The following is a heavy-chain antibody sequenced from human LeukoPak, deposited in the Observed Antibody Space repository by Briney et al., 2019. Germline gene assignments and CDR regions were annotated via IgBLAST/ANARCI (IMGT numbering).Heavy chain of an antibody. J-gene: IGHJ4*02. CDR2: ISYDGSSK. D-gene: IGHD3-22*01. CDR1: GFSFRTYG. V-gene: IGHV3-30*18. Sequence: GGSLRLSCAASGFSFRTYGMHWVRQAPDKGLEWVAVISYDGSSKTSADSVKGRFTISRDNSKNTLYLQMNDLRPEDTAVYYCAKDLGGVGDSSDYHSNYFEHWGQGTQVTVSS. CDR3: AKDLGGVGDSSDYHSNYFEH.